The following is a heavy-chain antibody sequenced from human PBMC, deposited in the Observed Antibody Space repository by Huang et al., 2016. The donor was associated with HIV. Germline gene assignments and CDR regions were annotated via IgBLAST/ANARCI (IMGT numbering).Heavy chain of an antibody. J-gene: IGHJ5*02. CDR3: ARTAYSYGFRQGYNWFDP. CDR1: GCTFSSYA. V-gene: IGHV1-69*13. D-gene: IGHD5-18*01. CDR2: SIPIFGTA. Sequence: QVLLVQSGAEVRKPGSSVKVSCTAFGCTFSSYAISWVRQAPGQGLEWMGGSIPIFGTANYPQKFQGRVTITVDESTNTGYMELTRLTSEDTAVYYCARTAYSYGFRQGYNWFDPWGQGTPVTVSS.